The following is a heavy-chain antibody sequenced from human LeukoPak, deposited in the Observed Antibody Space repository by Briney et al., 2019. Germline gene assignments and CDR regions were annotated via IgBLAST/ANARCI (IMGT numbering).Heavy chain of an antibody. Sequence: SETLSLTCAVYGGSFSGYYWSWIRQPPGKGLEWIGEINHGGSTNYNPSLKSRVTISVDTSKNQFSLKLSSVTAADTAVYYCARGWVTMVRGVIITDYYYYMDVWGKGTTVTVSS. J-gene: IGHJ6*03. D-gene: IGHD3-10*01. CDR1: GGSFSGYY. CDR3: ARGWVTMVRGVIITDYYYYMDV. V-gene: IGHV4-34*01. CDR2: INHGGST.